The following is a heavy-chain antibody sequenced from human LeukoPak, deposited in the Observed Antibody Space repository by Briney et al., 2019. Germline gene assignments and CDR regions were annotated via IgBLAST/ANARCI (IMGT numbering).Heavy chain of an antibody. CDR1: GGSISSSSYY. CDR2: IYYSGST. V-gene: IGHV4-39*01. D-gene: IGHD6-13*01. Sequence: PSETLSLTCTVSGGSISSSSYYWGWMRQPPGKGLELIGSIYYSGSTYYNPSLKSRVSIYVDTSKNQFSLKLISVTAADTAVYYCARLGGSSWEHYWGQGTLVTVSS. CDR3: ARLGGSSWEHY. J-gene: IGHJ4*02.